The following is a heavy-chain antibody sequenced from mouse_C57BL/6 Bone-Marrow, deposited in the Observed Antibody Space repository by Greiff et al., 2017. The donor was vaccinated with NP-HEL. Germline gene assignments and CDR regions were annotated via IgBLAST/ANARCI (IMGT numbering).Heavy chain of an antibody. CDR3: GSGDGKWFAD. D-gene: IGHD2-1*01. CDR1: GFSLSSYA. Sequence: VQLVESGPGLVAPSQSLSISCTVSGFSLSSYAISWVRQPPGKGLEWLGVIWTGGGTNYTSALKSRLSISKDNNKSQVVLKMNRLQTDDTARYYGGSGDGKWFADWGQGTLVTVSA. J-gene: IGHJ3*01. V-gene: IGHV2-9-1*01. CDR2: IWTGGGT.